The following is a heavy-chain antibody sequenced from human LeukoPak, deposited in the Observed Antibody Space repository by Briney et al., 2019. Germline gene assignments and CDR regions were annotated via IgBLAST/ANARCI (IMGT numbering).Heavy chain of an antibody. CDR3: ARGDTVTTFLFDY. CDR1: GFTISSNY. V-gene: IGHV3-53*01. D-gene: IGHD4-17*01. J-gene: IGHJ4*02. Sequence: AGGSLRLSCAASGFTISSNYMSWVRQAPGKGLEWVSVIYNGGSTYYADSVKGRFTISRDNSKNTLYLQMNSLRAEDTAVYYCARGDTVTTFLFDYWGQGTLVTVSS. CDR2: IYNGGST.